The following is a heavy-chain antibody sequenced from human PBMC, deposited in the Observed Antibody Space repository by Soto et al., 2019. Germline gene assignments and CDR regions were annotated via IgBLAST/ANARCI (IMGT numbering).Heavy chain of an antibody. CDR2: ISSSSSYI. D-gene: IGHD5-18*01. J-gene: IGHJ4*02. Sequence: GESLKISCAASGFTFSSYSMNWVRQAPGKGLEWVSSISSSSSYIYYADSVKGRFTISRDNAKNSLYLQMNSLRAEDTAVYYCARGGRTAMVTFDYWGQGTLVTVSS. CDR1: GFTFSSYS. V-gene: IGHV3-21*01. CDR3: ARGGRTAMVTFDY.